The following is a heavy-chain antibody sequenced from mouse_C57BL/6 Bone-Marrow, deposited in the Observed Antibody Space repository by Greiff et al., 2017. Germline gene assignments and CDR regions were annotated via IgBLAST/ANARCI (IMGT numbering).Heavy chain of an antibody. V-gene: IGHV1-61*01. CDR1: GYTFTSYW. Sequence: QVQLQQPGAELVRPGSSVKLSCKASGYTFTSYWMDWVKQRPGQGLEWIGNIYPSDSETHYNQKFKDKATLTVDKSSSTAYMQLSSLTSEDSAVYYCARRPPYYDYDGYAMDYWGQGTSVTVSS. J-gene: IGHJ4*01. CDR2: IYPSDSET. D-gene: IGHD2-4*01. CDR3: ARRPPYYDYDGYAMDY.